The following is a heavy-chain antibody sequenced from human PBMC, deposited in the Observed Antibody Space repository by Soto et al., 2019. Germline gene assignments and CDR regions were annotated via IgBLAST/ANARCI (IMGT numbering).Heavy chain of an antibody. J-gene: IGHJ4*02. V-gene: IGHV3-33*01. Sequence: QVQLVESGGGVVQPGRSLRLSCAASGFSFSEYDMDWVRQAPGKELEWVASVGYDGSRTYYADSVQGRITISRHNSTKTLHLHMNSLRSEDTAVYYFSGVQLGATLVLFDFWGQGTLVTVSS. D-gene: IGHD6-6*01. CDR1: GFSFSEYD. CDR3: SGVQLGATLVLFDF. CDR2: VGYDGSRT.